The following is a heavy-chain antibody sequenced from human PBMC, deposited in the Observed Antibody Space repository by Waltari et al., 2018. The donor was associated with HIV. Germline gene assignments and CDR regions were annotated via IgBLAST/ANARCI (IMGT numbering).Heavy chain of an antibody. CDR1: GFTFSSYA. D-gene: IGHD3-10*01. J-gene: IGHJ4*02. CDR2: ISGSGGDT. CDR3: AKVGLSGRWLLRRPFYFDY. V-gene: IGHV3-23*01. Sequence: LLESGGNLVQPGGSLTLSCAASGFTFSSYAMTWVHQAPGKGLEWVSGISGSGGDTLFADSVKGRFTISRDASTVYLSMNRLTAEDTAVYYCAKVGLSGRWLLRRPFYFDYWGQGILVTVSS.